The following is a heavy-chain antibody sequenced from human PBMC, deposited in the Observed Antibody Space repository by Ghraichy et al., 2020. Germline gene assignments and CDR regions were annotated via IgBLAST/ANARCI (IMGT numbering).Heavy chain of an antibody. D-gene: IGHD2-2*01. CDR2: IDPSDSYT. Sequence: GESLNIYCKGSGYSFTSYWISWVRQMPGKGLEWMGRIDPSDSYTNYSPSFQGHVTISADKSISTAYLQWSSLKASDTAMYYCARLLPAAIEGYNWFDPWGQGTLVTVSS. V-gene: IGHV5-10-1*01. J-gene: IGHJ5*02. CDR3: ARLLPAAIEGYNWFDP. CDR1: GYSFTSYW.